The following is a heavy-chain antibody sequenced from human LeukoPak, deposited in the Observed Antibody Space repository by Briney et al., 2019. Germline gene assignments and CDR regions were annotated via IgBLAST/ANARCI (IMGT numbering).Heavy chain of an antibody. Sequence: GGSLRLSCVASGLNFDDSAMHWVRQAPGKGLEWVSLISADGGSTFSADSVKGRFSISRENSKNSLYLQMNSLRSEDTAMYYCAKESGKFDYWGQGTLVAVSS. CDR2: ISADGGST. CDR3: AKESGKFDY. J-gene: IGHJ4*02. V-gene: IGHV3-43*02. CDR1: GLNFDDSA.